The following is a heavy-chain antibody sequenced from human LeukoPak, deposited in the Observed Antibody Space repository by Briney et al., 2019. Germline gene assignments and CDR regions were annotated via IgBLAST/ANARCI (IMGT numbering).Heavy chain of an antibody. CDR2: NSGGNT. J-gene: IGHJ4*02. Sequence: GGSLRLSCAASGFDVSRNYMNWVRQAPGEGLEWVSANSGGNTYYADSVKGRFTISRDNSKNTLYLQMNSLRAEDTAVYYCASAFCGGNPDAGYWGQGTLVTVSS. CDR1: GFDVSRNY. V-gene: IGHV3-53*01. CDR3: ASAFCGGNPDAGY. D-gene: IGHD2-15*01.